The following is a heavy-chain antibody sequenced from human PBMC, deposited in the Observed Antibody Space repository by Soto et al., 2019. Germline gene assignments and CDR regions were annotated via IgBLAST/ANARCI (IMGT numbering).Heavy chain of an antibody. CDR2: TASKDESYTT. Sequence: GGSLRLSCAASGFTFSDHYMDWVRQAPGKGLEWVGRTASKDESYTTGYAASVKGRFTVSRDDSKSTLFLQMNSQRTEDTALYYCGRGSCTSPSCHRANYGLYVWGQGTRVTVCS. J-gene: IGHJ6*02. CDR3: GRGSCTSPSCHRANYGLYV. D-gene: IGHD2-2*01. CDR1: GFTFSDHY. V-gene: IGHV3-72*01.